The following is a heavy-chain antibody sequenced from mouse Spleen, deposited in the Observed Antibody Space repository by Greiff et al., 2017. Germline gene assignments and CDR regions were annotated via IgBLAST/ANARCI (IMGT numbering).Heavy chain of an antibody. Sequence: QVQLKESGAELVKPGASVKMSCKASGYTFTTYPIEWMKQNHGKSLEWIGNFHPYNDDTKYNEKFKGKATLTVEKSSSTVYLELSRLTSDDSAVYYCARGGQERSYYAMDYWGQGTSVTVSS. CDR2: FHPYNDDT. CDR1: GYTFTTYP. D-gene: IGHD3-3*01. CDR3: ARGGQERSYYAMDY. J-gene: IGHJ4*01. V-gene: IGHV1-47*01.